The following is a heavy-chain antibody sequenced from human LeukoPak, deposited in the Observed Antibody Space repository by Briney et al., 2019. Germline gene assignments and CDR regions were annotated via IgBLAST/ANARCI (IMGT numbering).Heavy chain of an antibody. V-gene: IGHV3-21*01. CDR1: GFTFSSYS. J-gene: IGHJ5*01. D-gene: IGHD3-10*01. CDR3: GYYNSGSYSTPDS. CDR2: ISSSSSYI. Sequence: PGGSLRLSCVASGFTFSSYSMNWVRQAPGKGLEWVSFISSSSSYIYYADSVKGRFTISRDNAKNSLYVEMNSLRVEDTAVYYCGYYNSGSYSTPDSWGQGTQVTVSS.